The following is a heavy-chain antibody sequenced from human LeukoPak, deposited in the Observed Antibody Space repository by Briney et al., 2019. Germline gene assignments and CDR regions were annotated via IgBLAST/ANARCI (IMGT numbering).Heavy chain of an antibody. J-gene: IGHJ4*02. V-gene: IGHV1-46*01. CDR3: ARDPAEGYSGYVFDY. CDR2: INPSGGST. D-gene: IGHD5-12*01. CDR1: GYTFTSYY. Sequence: ASVKVSCKASGYTFTSYYMHWVRQAPGQGLEWMGIINPSGGSTSYAQKFQGRVTMTRDTSTSTVCMELSSLRSEDTAVYYCARDPAEGYSGYVFDYWGQGTLVTVSS.